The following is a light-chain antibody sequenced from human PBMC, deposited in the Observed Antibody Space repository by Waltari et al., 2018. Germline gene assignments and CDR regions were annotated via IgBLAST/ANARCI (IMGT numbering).Light chain of an antibody. V-gene: IGLV2-14*01. J-gene: IGLJ1*01. CDR3: SSYRSSVIYV. Sequence: QSALTQPPSVSGSPGQSITISCTGTSSDIRPYNYVSWYQQRPGQAPKLMIYDVNNRPSGVSSRFSGSKSGNTASLTISGLQSEDEAEYYCSSYRSSVIYVFGTGTKVTVL. CDR2: DVN. CDR1: SSDIRPYNY.